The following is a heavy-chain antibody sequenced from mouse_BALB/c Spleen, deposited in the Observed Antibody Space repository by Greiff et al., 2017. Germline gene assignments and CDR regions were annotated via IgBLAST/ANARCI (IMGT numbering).Heavy chain of an antibody. V-gene: IGHV1S33*01. J-gene: IGHJ4*01. D-gene: IGHD2-3*01. CDR3: ARGGWLLPMDY. CDR2: IYPGDGST. Sequence: SGPELVKPGALVKISCKASGYTFTSYDINWVKQRPGQGLEWIGWIYPGDGSTKYNEKFKGKATLTADKSSSTAYMQLSSLTSENSAVYFCARGGWLLPMDYWGQGTSVTVSS. CDR1: GYTFTSYD.